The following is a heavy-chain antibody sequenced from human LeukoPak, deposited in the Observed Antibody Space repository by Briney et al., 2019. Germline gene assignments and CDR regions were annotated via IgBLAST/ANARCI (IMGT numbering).Heavy chain of an antibody. Sequence: GGSLRLSCAASGFTFSNYAMSWVRQAPGEGLEWVSTISGSGDSTYYADSVKGRFTISRDNSKNTLFLQMNNLRGGDTAAYYCAKDPPTAGTTFDYWGQGALVTVSS. D-gene: IGHD6-13*01. CDR2: ISGSGDST. CDR1: GFTFSNYA. V-gene: IGHV3-23*01. CDR3: AKDPPTAGTTFDY. J-gene: IGHJ4*02.